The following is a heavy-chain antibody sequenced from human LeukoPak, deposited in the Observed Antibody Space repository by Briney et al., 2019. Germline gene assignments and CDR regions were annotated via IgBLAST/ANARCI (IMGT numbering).Heavy chain of an antibody. CDR1: GFTFSNYA. CDR2: ISGSGGAR. Sequence: PGGSLRLSCAASGFTFSNYAMSWVRQAPGKGLQWVSAISGSGGARHYTDSVKGRFTISRDNSKNTLYLQMNSLRAEDTAVYYCAKSSRGAARDAFDIWGQGTMVTVSS. CDR3: AKSSRGAARDAFDI. D-gene: IGHD6-6*01. V-gene: IGHV3-23*01. J-gene: IGHJ3*02.